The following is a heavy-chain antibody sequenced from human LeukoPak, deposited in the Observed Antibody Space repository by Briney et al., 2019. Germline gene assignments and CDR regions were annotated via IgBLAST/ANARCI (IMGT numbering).Heavy chain of an antibody. CDR2: INYNGST. CDR1: GGSFSGYY. CDR3: ARHDAGNWYPYFDN. J-gene: IGHJ4*02. D-gene: IGHD6-13*01. Sequence: SETLSLTCAVYGGSFSGYYWSWIRQPPGKGLEWIGEINYNGSTNHNPSLKSRVTISGDTSKKQFSLKLSSVTAADTAVYYCARHDAGNWYPYFDNWGQGTLVTVSS. V-gene: IGHV4-34*01.